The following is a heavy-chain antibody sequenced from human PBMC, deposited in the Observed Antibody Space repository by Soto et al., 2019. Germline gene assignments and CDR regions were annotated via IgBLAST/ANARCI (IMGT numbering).Heavy chain of an antibody. CDR2: ISGRGGVT. CDR3: AKDRQFRSYYESAGHYND. Sequence: EVQLLESGGGLVQPGGSLRLTCVGSGFTFRNQDMRWVRQAPGKGLEXVSGISGRGGVTYYADSVKGRFTISRDNSKNTLYLQMNNLRANDTAVYYCAKDRQFRSYYESAGHYNDWGQGTLVTVSS. V-gene: IGHV3-23*01. J-gene: IGHJ4*02. CDR1: GFTFRNQD. D-gene: IGHD3-22*01.